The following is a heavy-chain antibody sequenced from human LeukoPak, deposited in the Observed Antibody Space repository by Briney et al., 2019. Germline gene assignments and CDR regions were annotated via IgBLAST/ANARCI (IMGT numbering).Heavy chain of an antibody. D-gene: IGHD4-17*01. J-gene: IGHJ3*01. Sequence: SETLSLTCTVSGGSISSYYWSWIRQPPGKGLEWIGYIYYSGSTNYNPSLKSRVTISVDTSKNQFSLKLSSVTAADTAVYYCARRDYGEPPGVFDFWAQGKMVTVFS. CDR1: GGSISSYY. CDR2: IYYSGST. CDR3: ARRDYGEPPGVFDF. V-gene: IGHV4-59*08.